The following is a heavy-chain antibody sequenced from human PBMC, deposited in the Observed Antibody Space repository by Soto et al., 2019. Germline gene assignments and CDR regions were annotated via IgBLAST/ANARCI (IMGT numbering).Heavy chain of an antibody. Sequence: SETLSLTCTVSGDSICSGGDYWSWIRQHPGKGLEWIGYIYYSGSTYYNPSLKSRVTISVDTSKNQFSLKLSSVTAADTAVYYCARGVTTPSIYYYYYYMDVWGKGTTVTVSS. V-gene: IGHV4-31*03. CDR1: GDSICSGGDY. J-gene: IGHJ6*03. CDR2: IYYSGST. D-gene: IGHD3-3*01. CDR3: ARGVTTPSIYYYYYYMDV.